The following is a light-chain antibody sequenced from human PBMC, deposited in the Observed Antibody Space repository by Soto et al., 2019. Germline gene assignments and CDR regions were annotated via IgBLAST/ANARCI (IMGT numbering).Light chain of an antibody. J-gene: IGKJ4*01. CDR3: QQYGSSPAT. CDR1: QSVSSSY. CDR2: AAS. V-gene: IGKV3-20*01. Sequence: EIVLTQSAGTLSLSPGERATLSCRASQSVSSSYLAWYQQKPGQAPRLLIYAASSRATGIPDRFSGSGSGTDFTLTISRLEPEDFSLYYCQQYGSSPATFGGGTKVDIK.